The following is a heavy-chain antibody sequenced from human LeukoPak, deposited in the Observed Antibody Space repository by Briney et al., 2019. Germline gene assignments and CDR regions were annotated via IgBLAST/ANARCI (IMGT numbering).Heavy chain of an antibody. D-gene: IGHD3-22*01. CDR2: VNPNSGGT. CDR1: GYTFTGYY. V-gene: IGHV1-2*02. Sequence: ASVKVSCKASGYTFTGYYMHWVRQAPGQGLEWMGWVNPNSGGTNYAQKFQGRVTMTRDTSISTAYMELSRLRSDDTAVYYCARDYMDYYDSSGYVTFDRWGQGTLVTVSS. CDR3: ARDYMDYYDSSGYVTFDR. J-gene: IGHJ4*02.